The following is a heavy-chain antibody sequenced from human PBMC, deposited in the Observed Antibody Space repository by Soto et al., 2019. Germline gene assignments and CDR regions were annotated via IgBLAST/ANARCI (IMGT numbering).Heavy chain of an antibody. V-gene: IGHV3-23*01. CDR2: ISGSGGST. Sequence: EVQLLESGGGLVQPGGSLRLSCAASGFTFSSYAMSWVRQAPGKGLEWVSAISGSGGSTYYADSVKGRFTISRDNSKNTLYLQMNSLRAEDTAAYYCAYNLVLLWFGDPERFDYWGQGTLVTVSS. CDR3: AYNLVLLWFGDPERFDY. D-gene: IGHD3-10*01. J-gene: IGHJ4*02. CDR1: GFTFSSYA.